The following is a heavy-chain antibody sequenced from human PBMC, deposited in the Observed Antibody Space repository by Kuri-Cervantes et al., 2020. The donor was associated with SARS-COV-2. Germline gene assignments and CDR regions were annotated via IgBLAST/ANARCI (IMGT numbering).Heavy chain of an antibody. CDR2: VYYSGTT. CDR1: GGSISSQSYY. V-gene: IGHV4-39*01. Sequence: SETLSLTCTVSGGSISSQSYYWGWIRQPPGKGLEWIGSVYYSGTTYYNPSLKSRVTISVDTSKNQFSLKLSSVTAADTAVYYCATPARPGAFDAFDIWGLGTMVTVSS. D-gene: IGHD6-6*01. CDR3: ATPARPGAFDAFDI. J-gene: IGHJ3*02.